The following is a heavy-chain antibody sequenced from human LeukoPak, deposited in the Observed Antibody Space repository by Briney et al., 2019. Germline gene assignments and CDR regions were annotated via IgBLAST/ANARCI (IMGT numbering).Heavy chain of an antibody. CDR1: GGSISSSY. CDR2: IHYSGDT. Sequence: SETLSLTCTDSGGSISSSYWSWIRQPPGKGLEWIGYIHYSGDTNYNPSLKSRVTISVDTSKNQFSLKLSSVTAADTAVYYCARDTVGSSSTFDCWGQGTLVTVSS. J-gene: IGHJ4*02. D-gene: IGHD6-13*01. CDR3: ARDTVGSSSTFDC. V-gene: IGHV4-59*01.